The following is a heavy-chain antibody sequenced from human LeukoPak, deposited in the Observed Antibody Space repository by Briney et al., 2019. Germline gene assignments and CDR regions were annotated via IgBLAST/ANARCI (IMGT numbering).Heavy chain of an antibody. V-gene: IGHV3-48*01. CDR1: GFTFSSYS. CDR3: AMSYYFESSGLDAFDI. CDR2: ISSSRSTV. D-gene: IGHD3-22*01. Sequence: GGSLRLSCAASGFTFSSYSMNWVRQAPGKGLEWVAYISSSRSTVYYAASVRGRFTISRDNAKDSLYLQINSLTAEDTAMYYCAMSYYFESSGLDAFDIWGQGTMVTVSS. J-gene: IGHJ3*02.